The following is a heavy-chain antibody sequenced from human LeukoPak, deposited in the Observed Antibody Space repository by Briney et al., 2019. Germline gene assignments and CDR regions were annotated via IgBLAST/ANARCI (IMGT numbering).Heavy chain of an antibody. CDR1: GYTFTGYY. CDR2: INPNSGGT. CDR3: ARGFVVRGVSPIRPPLSGAFHI. D-gene: IGHD3-10*01. J-gene: IGHJ3*02. V-gene: IGHV1-2*02. Sequence: ASVKVSCKASGYTFTGYYMHWVRQAPGQGLEWMGWINPNSGGTNYAQKFQGRVTMTRGTSISTAYMDLSGLRSDDTAVYYCARGFVVRGVSPIRPPLSGAFHIWGQGTMVTVSS.